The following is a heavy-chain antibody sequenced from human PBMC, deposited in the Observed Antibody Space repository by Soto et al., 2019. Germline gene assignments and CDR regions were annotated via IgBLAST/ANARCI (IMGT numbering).Heavy chain of an antibody. CDR2: IYYSGRT. V-gene: IGHV4-39*01. J-gene: IGHJ4*02. Sequence: PSETLSLTCIVSGESISSSSYYWGWIRQPPGKGLEWIGSIYYSGRTYYNPSFKSRVTISIDTSKNQFSLKLSSVTATDTAVYYCPTQRTTVATQAYFDNWGQGALVTVSS. CDR3: PTQRTTVATQAYFDN. CDR1: GESISSSSYY. D-gene: IGHD1-1*01.